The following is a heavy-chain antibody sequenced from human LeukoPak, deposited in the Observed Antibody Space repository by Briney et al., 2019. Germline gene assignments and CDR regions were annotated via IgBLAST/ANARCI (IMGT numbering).Heavy chain of an antibody. CDR2: IYSSGST. D-gene: IGHD3-10*01. CDR1: GGSINDYY. V-gene: IGHV4-4*07. CDR3: AREGKWFRSHYYYMDV. Sequence: SETLSLTCNVSGGSINDYYWSWIRQSAGKGLEWLGRIYSSGSTNDNPSFKRRVTMSVDTSANQVSLKLLSVTAADTGVYFCAREGKWFRSHYYYMDVWGEGTMVTVSS. J-gene: IGHJ6*03.